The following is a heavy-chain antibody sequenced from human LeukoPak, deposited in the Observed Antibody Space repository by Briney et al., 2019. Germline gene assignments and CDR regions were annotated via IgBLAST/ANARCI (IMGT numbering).Heavy chain of an antibody. D-gene: IGHD3-3*01. V-gene: IGHV1-58*01. Sequence: SVTVSFTASGFTFTSPAVQWVRQARGQRLEWIGWIVVGSGNTNYAQKFQERVTITRDMSTSTAYMELSSLRSEDTAVYYCAADPYYDFWSGHDFDPWGQGTLVTVSS. CDR3: AADPYYDFWSGHDFDP. J-gene: IGHJ5*02. CDR1: GFTFTSPA. CDR2: IVVGSGNT.